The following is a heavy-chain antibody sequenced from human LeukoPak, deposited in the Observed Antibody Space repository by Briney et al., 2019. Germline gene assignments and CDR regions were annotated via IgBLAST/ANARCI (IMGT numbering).Heavy chain of an antibody. CDR3: ANLRDYFDSSGNFDY. J-gene: IGHJ4*02. Sequence: PGGSLRLYCAASGFTLRNYAMSWVREAPGKGLEWVSAISGQGESTYNADSVKGRFTISRENPKNTVYLQMNSLRVEDTAVYYCANLRDYFDSSGNFDYWGQGTLVTVSS. CDR2: ISGQGEST. V-gene: IGHV3-23*01. CDR1: GFTLRNYA. D-gene: IGHD3-22*01.